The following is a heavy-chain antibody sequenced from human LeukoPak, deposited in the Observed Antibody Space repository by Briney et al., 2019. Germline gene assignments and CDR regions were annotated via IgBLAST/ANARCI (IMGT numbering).Heavy chain of an antibody. J-gene: IGHJ6*03. Sequence: GGSLRLSCAAPGFTFGTYDMSWVRQAPGKGLEWVSPISGSGGSTYYADSVKGGFTISRDNSKNTLYLQTNSLRAEDTAVYYCAKGIVVGVSYYYYCMDVWGIGTTVTVS. CDR1: GFTFGTYD. V-gene: IGHV3-23*01. CDR3: AKGIVVGVSYYYYCMDV. CDR2: ISGSGGST. D-gene: IGHD2-2*01.